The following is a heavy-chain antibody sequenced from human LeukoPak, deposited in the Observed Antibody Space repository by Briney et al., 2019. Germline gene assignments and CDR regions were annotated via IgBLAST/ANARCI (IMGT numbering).Heavy chain of an antibody. J-gene: IGHJ4*02. CDR3: ARHRYTSSSSYFDF. CDR2: IYSSGST. CDR1: GGSISGYY. D-gene: IGHD6-6*01. Sequence: SETLSLTCIVSGGSISGYYWTWIRQPPGKGLEWVGYIYSSGSTNYNPPLKSRVTRSVDTSKNPFSLRLSSVTAADTVLYYCARHRYTSSSSYFDFWGQGTLVTVSS. V-gene: IGHV4-59*08.